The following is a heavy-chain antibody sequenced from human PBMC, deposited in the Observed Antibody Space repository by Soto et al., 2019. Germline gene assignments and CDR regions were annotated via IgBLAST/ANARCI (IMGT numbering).Heavy chain of an antibody. CDR1: GGSISSYY. CDR3: ARDXGDYTTTKSYYYYGMDV. J-gene: IGHJ6*02. Sequence: ETLSLTCTVSGGSISSYYWSWIRQPPGKGLEWIGYIYYSGSTNYNPSLKSRVTISVDTSKNQFSLKLSSVTAADTAVYYCARDXGDYTTTKSYYYYGMDVWGQGTTVTVSS. V-gene: IGHV4-59*01. CDR2: IYYSGST. D-gene: IGHD4-4*01.